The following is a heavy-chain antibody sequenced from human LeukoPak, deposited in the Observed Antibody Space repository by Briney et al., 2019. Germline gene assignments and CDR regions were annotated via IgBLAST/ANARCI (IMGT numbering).Heavy chain of an antibody. CDR1: GGSFSGYY. D-gene: IGHD4-4*01. CDR3: ARGNTVTYYFDY. CDR2: INHSGST. J-gene: IGHJ4*02. Sequence: SETLSLTCAVYGGSFSGYYWSWIRQPPGKELERIGEINHSGSTNYNPSLKSRVTISVDTSKNQFSLKLSSVTAADTAVYYCARGNTVTYYFDYWGQGTLVTVSS. V-gene: IGHV4-34*01.